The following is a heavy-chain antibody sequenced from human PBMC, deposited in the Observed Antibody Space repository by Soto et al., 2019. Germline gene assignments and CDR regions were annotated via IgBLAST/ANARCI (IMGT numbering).Heavy chain of an antibody. Sequence: WGALRLSCAASGFTFSSYGMNWVSQDPGKGLEWVAVIWYGGSNKYDADSLRGRFTISRDNSKNTLYLQMNSLRAEDTAVYYCARDLVDIVVVPAAIGRYYYYGMDVWGQGT. CDR2: IWYGGSNK. D-gene: IGHD2-2*03. CDR3: ARDLVDIVVVPAAIGRYYYYGMDV. V-gene: IGHV3-33*01. CDR1: GFTFSSYG. J-gene: IGHJ6*02.